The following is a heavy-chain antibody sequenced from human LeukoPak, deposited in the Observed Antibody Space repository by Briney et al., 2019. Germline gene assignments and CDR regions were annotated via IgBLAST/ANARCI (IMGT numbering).Heavy chain of an antibody. D-gene: IGHD6-13*01. V-gene: IGHV4-59*08. J-gene: IGHJ4*02. CDR3: ARRCGWKLQLVYFDY. CDR2: LFHSGTR. CDR1: GGSITRYY. Sequence: SETLSLTCTVSGGSITRYYWSWIRQPPGKGLEWIGYLFHSGTRRYNPSLKSRVTISADTTKNQIFLTLNSTTAADTAVYYCARRCGWKLQLVYFDYWGQGTLATVSS.